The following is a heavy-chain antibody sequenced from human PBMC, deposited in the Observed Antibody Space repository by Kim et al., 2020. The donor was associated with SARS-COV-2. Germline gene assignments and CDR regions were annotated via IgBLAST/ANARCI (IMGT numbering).Heavy chain of an antibody. V-gene: IGHV1-2*02. CDR3: AKRGSEGFDYYGMDV. J-gene: IGHJ6*02. Sequence: QKFQGRVTMTRDTSISTAYMELSRLRSDDTAVYYCAKRGSEGFDYYGMDVWGQGTTVTVSS. D-gene: IGHD3-10*01.